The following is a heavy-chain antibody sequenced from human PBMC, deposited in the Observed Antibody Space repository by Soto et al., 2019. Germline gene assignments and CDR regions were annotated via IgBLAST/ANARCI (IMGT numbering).Heavy chain of an antibody. J-gene: IGHJ5*02. CDR3: ARGVGSGTYYNQYNWFDP. CDR2: INTYNGNT. CDR1: GDNCKNEG. Sequence: ASVKDCGKTSGDNCKNEGIGGGRQAPGQGLEWMGWINTYNGNTNHAQKLQGRVTMTTDTSTSTAYMELRSLRSDDTAVYYCARGVGSGTYYNQYNWFDPWGQGTLVTVS. D-gene: IGHD3-10*01. V-gene: IGHV1-18*01.